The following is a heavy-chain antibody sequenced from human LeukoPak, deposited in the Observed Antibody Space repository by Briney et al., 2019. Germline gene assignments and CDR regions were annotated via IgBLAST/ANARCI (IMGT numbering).Heavy chain of an antibody. D-gene: IGHD3-10*01. Sequence: PGGSLRLSCAASGFTFSSYAMHWVRQAPGKGLEWVAVISYDGSNKYYADSVKGRFTISRDNSKNTLYLQMNSLRAEDTAVYYCARDGEGYLDYYGSGSYSDWGQGALVTVSS. J-gene: IGHJ4*02. CDR3: ARDGEGYLDYYGSGSYSD. CDR1: GFTFSSYA. V-gene: IGHV3-30-3*01. CDR2: ISYDGSNK.